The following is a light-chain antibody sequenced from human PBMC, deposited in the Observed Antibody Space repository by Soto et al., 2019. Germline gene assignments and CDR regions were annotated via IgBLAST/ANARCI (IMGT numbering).Light chain of an antibody. Sequence: DVHMPQCPSRLSASVGDRVTITCRASQSIGIYLNWYQKKPGKAPKLLIHAASTLQSGAPSTFSGSGYGTDFALTINSLQPEDIATYYCHQTFANPWTFAHGTKVDIK. CDR2: AAS. CDR3: HQTFANPWT. J-gene: IGKJ1*01. V-gene: IGKV1-39*01. CDR1: QSIGIY.